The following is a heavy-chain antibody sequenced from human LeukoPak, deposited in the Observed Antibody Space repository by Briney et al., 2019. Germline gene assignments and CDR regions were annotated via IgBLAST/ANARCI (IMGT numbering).Heavy chain of an antibody. CDR2: INPHSGGT. V-gene: IGHV1-2*02. J-gene: IGHJ6*03. CDR1: GYTFTDYF. D-gene: IGHD1-26*01. CDR3: ARGGLPAFYYYMDA. Sequence: ASVKVSCKASGYTFTDYFMHWVRQAPGQGLEWMGWINPHSGGTNYAQKLQGRVTMTRDTSISTAYVELNRLRSDDTAVYYCARGGLPAFYYYMDAWGKGTTVTVSS.